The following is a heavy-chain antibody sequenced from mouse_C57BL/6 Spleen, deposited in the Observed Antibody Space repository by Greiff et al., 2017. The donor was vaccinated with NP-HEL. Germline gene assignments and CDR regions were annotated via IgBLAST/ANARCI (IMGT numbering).Heavy chain of an antibody. J-gene: IGHJ4*01. V-gene: IGHV1-64*01. CDR3: ASPLWLRRDGYYAMDY. Sequence: QVHVKQPGAELVKPGASVKLSCKASGYTFTSYWMHWVKQRPGQGLEWIGMIHPNSGSTNYNEKFKSKATLTVDKSSSTAYMQLSSLTSEDSAVYYCASPLWLRRDGYYAMDYWGQGTSVTVSS. CDR1: GYTFTSYW. D-gene: IGHD2-2*01. CDR2: IHPNSGST.